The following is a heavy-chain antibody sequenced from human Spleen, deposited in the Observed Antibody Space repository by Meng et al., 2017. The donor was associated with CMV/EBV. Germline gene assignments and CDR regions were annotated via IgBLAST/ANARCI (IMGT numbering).Heavy chain of an antibody. V-gene: IGHV3-20*04. CDR1: GFTFSTYW. J-gene: IGHJ4*02. CDR2: INWNGGTT. Sequence: LSLTCAGSGFTFSTYWMHWVRQAPGKGLEWISGINWNGGTTTYADSVKGRFTISRDNAKTSLYLQLNSLGAEDTALFYCARGLTSRGIPLNFAYWGQGTLVTVSS. CDR3: ARGLTSRGIPLNFAY. D-gene: IGHD3-10*01.